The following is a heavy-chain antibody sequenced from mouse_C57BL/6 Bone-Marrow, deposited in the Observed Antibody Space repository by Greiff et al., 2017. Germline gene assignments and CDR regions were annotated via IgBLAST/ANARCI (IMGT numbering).Heavy chain of an antibody. V-gene: IGHV14-2*01. CDR2: IDPEDGET. Sequence: VQLKESGAELVKPGASVKLSCTASGFNIKDYYMHWVKQRTEQGLEWIGRIDPEDGETKYAPKFQGKATITADTSSNTAYLQLSSLTSEDTAVYYCASLTTVVAPYYAMDYCGQGTSVTVSS. D-gene: IGHD1-1*01. CDR1: GFNIKDYY. J-gene: IGHJ4*01. CDR3: ASLTTVVAPYYAMDY.